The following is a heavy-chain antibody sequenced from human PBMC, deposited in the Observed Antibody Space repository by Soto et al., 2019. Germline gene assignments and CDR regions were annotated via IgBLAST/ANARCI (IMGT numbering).Heavy chain of an antibody. CDR2: ISYDGSNK. V-gene: IGHV3-30-3*01. CDR1: GFTFSSYA. J-gene: IGHJ4*02. CDR3: ARGDYGDDVPPWGY. D-gene: IGHD4-17*01. Sequence: QVQLVESGGGVVQPGRSLRLSCAASGFTFSSYAMHWVRQAPGKGLEWVAVISYDGSNKYYADSVKGRFTISRDNSKNTLYLQMNSLRAEDTAVYYCARGDYGDDVPPWGYWGQGTLVTVSS.